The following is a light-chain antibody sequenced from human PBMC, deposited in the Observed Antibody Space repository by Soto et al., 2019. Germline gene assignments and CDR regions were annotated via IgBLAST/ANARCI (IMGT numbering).Light chain of an antibody. J-gene: IGLJ1*01. Sequence: SSELTQPPSVSVAPGKTARITCGGNNIGDTGVHWYQQKSGQAPVLVISSNSDRPSGIPERFSGSNSGNTATLTISGVEAGDEADYYCQVWDSSRDHYVFGAGTKLTVL. CDR2: SNS. V-gene: IGLV3-21*04. CDR1: NIGDTG. CDR3: QVWDSSRDHYV.